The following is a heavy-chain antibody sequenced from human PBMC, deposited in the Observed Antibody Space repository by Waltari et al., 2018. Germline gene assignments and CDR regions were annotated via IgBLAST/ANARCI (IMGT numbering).Heavy chain of an antibody. CDR1: GGSVSSTDHY. Sequence: QVRLQESGPGLVKPSQTLSLTCTVSGGSVSSTDHYWSWIRQPPGKDLEWMGYIYHSWTTYFNPSLKSRVVMSVDASSNQFSLKLTSVTAADTAVYYCARLRVSSGSFFPDYWGQGTVVTVSS. CDR3: ARLRVSSGSFFPDY. CDR2: IYHSWTT. J-gene: IGHJ4*02. D-gene: IGHD3-22*01. V-gene: IGHV4-30-4*01.